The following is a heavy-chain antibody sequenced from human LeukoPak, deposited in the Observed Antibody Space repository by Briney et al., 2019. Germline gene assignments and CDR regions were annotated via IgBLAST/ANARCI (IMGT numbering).Heavy chain of an antibody. CDR1: GGSISSDY. J-gene: IGHJ5*02. D-gene: IGHD4-17*01. CDR2: SYYSGTT. V-gene: IGHV4-59*01. CDR3: AILRILHSSGDDL. Sequence: SETLSLTCSVSGGSISSDYWSWIRQPPGKGLEWIGYSYYSGTTNYNPSLKSRVTISVDTSKNQLSLKLRSVTAADTAVYYCAILRILHSSGDDLWGQGTLVTVSS.